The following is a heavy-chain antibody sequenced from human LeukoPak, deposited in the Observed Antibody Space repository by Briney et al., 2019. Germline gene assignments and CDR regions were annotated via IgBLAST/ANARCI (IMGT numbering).Heavy chain of an antibody. Sequence: GRSLRLSCAASGFTFSSYGMHWVRQAPGKGLEWVAVISYDGSNKYYADSVKGRFTISRDNSKNTLYLQMNSLRAEDTAVYYCAKALTLEMATDYWGQGTLVTVSS. CDR2: ISYDGSNK. D-gene: IGHD5-24*01. J-gene: IGHJ4*02. V-gene: IGHV3-30*18. CDR3: AKALTLEMATDY. CDR1: GFTFSSYG.